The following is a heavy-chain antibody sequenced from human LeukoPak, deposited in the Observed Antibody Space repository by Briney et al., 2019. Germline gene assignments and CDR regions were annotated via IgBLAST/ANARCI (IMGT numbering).Heavy chain of an antibody. CDR2: INPNSGNT. J-gene: IGHJ5*02. CDR1: GYTFTGYY. CDR3: ARGSLGGYSSSWYGGNWFDP. D-gene: IGHD6-13*01. V-gene: IGHV1-8*02. Sequence: GASVKVSCKASGYTFTGYYMHWVRQAPGQGLEWMGWINPNSGNTGYAQKFQGRVTMTRNTSISTAYMELSSLRSEDTAVYYCARGSLGGYSSSWYGGNWFDPWGQGTLVTVSS.